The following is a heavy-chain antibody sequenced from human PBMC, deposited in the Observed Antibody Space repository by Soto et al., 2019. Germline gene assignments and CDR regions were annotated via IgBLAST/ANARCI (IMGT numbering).Heavy chain of an antibody. CDR3: ASTMLNLGYCSGGSCFEAAFDI. D-gene: IGHD2-15*01. CDR2: IYYSGST. CDR1: GGSISSGGYY. Sequence: QVQLQESGPGLVKPSQTLSLTCTVSGGSISSGGYYWSWIRQHPGKGLEWIGYIYYSGSTYYNPSLKSRVNISVDTSKKQFSLKLSSVTAADTAVYYCASTMLNLGYCSGGSCFEAAFDIWGQGTMVTVSS. J-gene: IGHJ3*02. V-gene: IGHV4-31*03.